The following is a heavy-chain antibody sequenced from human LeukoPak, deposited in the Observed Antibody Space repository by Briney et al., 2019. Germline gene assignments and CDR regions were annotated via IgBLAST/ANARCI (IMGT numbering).Heavy chain of an antibody. CDR3: TRHGTIVVAGFY. CDR1: GYSISSGYY. Sequence: SETLSLTCAVSGYSISSGYYWGWIRQPPGKGLEWIGSIYHSGSTYYYPSLKSRVTISVDTSKNQFSLKLSSVTAADTAVYYCTRHGTIVVAGFYWGQGTLVTVSS. V-gene: IGHV4-38-2*01. CDR2: IYHSGST. D-gene: IGHD6-19*01. J-gene: IGHJ4*02.